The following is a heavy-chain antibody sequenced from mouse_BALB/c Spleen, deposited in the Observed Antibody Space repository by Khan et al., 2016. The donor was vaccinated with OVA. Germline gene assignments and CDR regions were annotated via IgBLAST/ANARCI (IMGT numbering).Heavy chain of an antibody. J-gene: IGHJ4*01. Sequence: QMQLEESGPGLVQPSQSLSISCTVSGFSLTNYGVHWVRQSPGKGLEWLGVIWRDGSRDYNAAFMSRLYITKDNSKSQVFFKMNSLQADDTAIYYCAKNQAGYAMDYWGQGTSVTVSS. CDR1: GFSLTNYG. CDR2: IWRDGSR. V-gene: IGHV2-5*01. CDR3: AKNQAGYAMDY.